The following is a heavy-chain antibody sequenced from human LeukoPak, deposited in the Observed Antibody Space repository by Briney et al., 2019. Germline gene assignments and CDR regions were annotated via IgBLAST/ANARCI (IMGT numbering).Heavy chain of an antibody. D-gene: IGHD3-10*01. V-gene: IGHV4-59*01. Sequence: PSETLSLTCTVSGGSISSYYWSWIRQPPGKGLEWIGYIYYSGSTKYNPSLKSRVTISVDTSKNQFSLKLRSVTAADTAVYYCTRDLGSSQWGQGTLVIVSS. J-gene: IGHJ4*02. CDR1: GGSISSYY. CDR2: IYYSGST. CDR3: TRDLGSSQ.